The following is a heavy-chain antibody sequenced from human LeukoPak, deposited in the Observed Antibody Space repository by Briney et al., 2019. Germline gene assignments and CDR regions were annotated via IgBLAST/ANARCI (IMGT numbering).Heavy chain of an antibody. CDR3: VRVVTTRNGWYHFDN. J-gene: IGHJ4*02. V-gene: IGHV3-72*01. CDR1: GFSIADHH. Sequence: GGSLRLSCAGAGFSIADHHMDWVRQAPGTGLEWIGRSATTKPNSCTTQYAASVRGRFTISRDDSQNSLYLHLNSLKTEDTAVYYCVRVVTTRNGWYHFDNWGLGTLVSVSS. D-gene: IGHD6-19*01. CDR2: SATTKPNSCTT.